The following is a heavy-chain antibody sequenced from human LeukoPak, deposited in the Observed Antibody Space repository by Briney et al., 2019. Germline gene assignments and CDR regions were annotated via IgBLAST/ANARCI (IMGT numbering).Heavy chain of an antibody. CDR2: IYYSGST. D-gene: IGHD2-21*02. V-gene: IGHV4-31*03. CDR3: AREISVVTAIKAGAFDI. Sequence: SETLSLTCTVSGGSISSGGYYWSWIRQHPGKGLEWIGYIYYSGSTYYNPSLKSRVTISVDTSKNQFSLKLSSVTAADTAVYYCAREISVVTAIKAGAFDIWGQGTMVTVSS. CDR1: GGSISSGGYY. J-gene: IGHJ3*02.